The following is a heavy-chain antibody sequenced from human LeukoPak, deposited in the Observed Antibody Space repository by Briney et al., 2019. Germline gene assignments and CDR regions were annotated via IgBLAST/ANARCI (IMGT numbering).Heavy chain of an antibody. CDR2: IIPIFGTA. CDR1: GGTFSGYA. D-gene: IGHD6-13*01. CDR3: ARDYGSRWYGPLDY. V-gene: IGHV1-69*13. J-gene: IGHJ4*02. Sequence: SVKVSCKASGGTFSGYAISWVRQAPGQGLEWMGGIIPIFGTANYAQKFQGRVTITADESTSTAYMELSSLRSEDTAVYYCARDYGSRWYGPLDYWGQGTLVTVSS.